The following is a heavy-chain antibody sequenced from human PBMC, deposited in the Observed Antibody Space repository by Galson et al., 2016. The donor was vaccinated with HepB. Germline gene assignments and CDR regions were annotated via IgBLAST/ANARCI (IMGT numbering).Heavy chain of an antibody. J-gene: IGHJ6*02. CDR2: ITGSGGRT. CDR3: AKGLTAAAPGWTPS. V-gene: IGHV3-23*01. CDR1: GFTFSSYD. Sequence: SLRLSCAASGFTFSSYDMSWVRQAPGKGLEWVSDITGSGGRTNYVGSVKGRFTISRDNSKITLYLQMNSLRAEDTAVYYCAKGLTAAAPGWTPSGGQGTTVTASS. D-gene: IGHD6-13*01.